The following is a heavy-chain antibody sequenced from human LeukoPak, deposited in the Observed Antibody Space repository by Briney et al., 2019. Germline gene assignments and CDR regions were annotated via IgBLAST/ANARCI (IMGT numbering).Heavy chain of an antibody. J-gene: IGHJ4*02. Sequence: GESLKISCKGSGYSFTSYWIGWVRHMPGKGLEWMGIIYPGDSDTTYSPSFQGQVTISADKSISTAYLQWSSLKASDTAMYYCARRSPSGYNYLDYWGQGTLVTVSS. D-gene: IGHD5-18*01. CDR1: GYSFTSYW. CDR3: ARRSPSGYNYLDY. CDR2: IYPGDSDT. V-gene: IGHV5-51*01.